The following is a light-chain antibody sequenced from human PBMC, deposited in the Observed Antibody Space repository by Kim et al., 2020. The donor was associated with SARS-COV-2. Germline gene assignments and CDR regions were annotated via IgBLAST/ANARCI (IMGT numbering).Light chain of an antibody. CDR3: QQYHSYST. V-gene: IGKV1-5*03. J-gene: IGKJ3*01. Sequence: SASIGDRVTITCRASQSISSWLAWYQQKPGKAPKLLIYKASSLESGVPPRFSGTGSGTHFTLTISSLQPDDFATYYCQQYHSYSTFGPGTKVDIK. CDR2: KAS. CDR1: QSISSW.